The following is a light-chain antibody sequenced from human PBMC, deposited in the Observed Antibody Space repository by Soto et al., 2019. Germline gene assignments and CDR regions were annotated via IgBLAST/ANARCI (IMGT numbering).Light chain of an antibody. CDR2: GVS. Sequence: EVVLTQSPATLSVSPGEGATLSCRASQSVNLYLAWYQQKPGQAPRLIIYGVSTRATGVPGRFSGSGSGTEFPLTISTLLSEDFAVYYCQQSTNWPITFGQGTRLEIK. CDR1: QSVNLY. CDR3: QQSTNWPIT. V-gene: IGKV3-15*01. J-gene: IGKJ5*01.